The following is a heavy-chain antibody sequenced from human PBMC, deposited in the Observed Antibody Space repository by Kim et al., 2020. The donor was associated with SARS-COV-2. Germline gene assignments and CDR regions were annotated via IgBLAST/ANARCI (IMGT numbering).Heavy chain of an antibody. D-gene: IGHD6-19*01. V-gene: IGHV3-23*01. J-gene: IGHJ4*02. CDR3: AKRAVAVEWYYFDY. Sequence: KTRLTTPRDNSKNTRYLQMNSLTAEDTAVYYCAKRAVAVEWYYFDYWGQGTLVTVSS.